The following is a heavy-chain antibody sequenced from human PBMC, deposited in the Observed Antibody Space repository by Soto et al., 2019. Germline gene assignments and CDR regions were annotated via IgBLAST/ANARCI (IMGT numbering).Heavy chain of an antibody. CDR1: GFTFSSYA. CDR2: ISGSGGST. J-gene: IGHJ4*02. D-gene: IGHD2-2*02. V-gene: IGHV3-23*01. Sequence: GGSLRLSCAASGFTFSSYAMSWVRQAPGKGLEWVSAISGSGGSTYYADSVKGRFTISRDNSKNTLYLQMNSLRAEDTAVYYCAKDLHDQLLYHVFDYWGQGTLVTVSS. CDR3: AKDLHDQLLYHVFDY.